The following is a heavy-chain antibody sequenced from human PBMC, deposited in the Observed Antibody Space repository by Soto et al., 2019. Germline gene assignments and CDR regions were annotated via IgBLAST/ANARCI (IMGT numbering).Heavy chain of an antibody. V-gene: IGHV3-30*18. CDR2: ISYDGSYQ. CDR3: AKGGEVGGVLGDH. D-gene: IGHD1-26*01. CDR1: GFAFNKFG. J-gene: IGHJ4*02. Sequence: QVQLVESGGGVVQPGTSLRLSCAASGFAFNKFGMHWVRQAPGKGLEWVAFISYDGSYQYYADSVQGRLTITRDNSMNTLNMQLNSLRREDTAVYYCAKGGEVGGVLGDHWGQGTLGTVCS.